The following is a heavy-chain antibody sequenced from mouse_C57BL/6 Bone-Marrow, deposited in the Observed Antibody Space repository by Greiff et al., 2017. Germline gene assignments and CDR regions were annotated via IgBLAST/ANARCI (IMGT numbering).Heavy chain of an antibody. J-gene: IGHJ2*01. V-gene: IGHV1-22*01. CDR1: GYTFTDYN. CDR3: ARREIYGSSLYYFDY. CDR2: INPNNGGT. D-gene: IGHD1-1*01. Sequence: VHVKQSGPELVKPGASVKMSCKASGYTFTDYNMHWVKQSHGKSLEWIGYINPNNGGTSYNQKFKGKATLTVNKSSSTAYMELRSLTSEDSAVYYCARREIYGSSLYYFDYWGQGTTLTVSS.